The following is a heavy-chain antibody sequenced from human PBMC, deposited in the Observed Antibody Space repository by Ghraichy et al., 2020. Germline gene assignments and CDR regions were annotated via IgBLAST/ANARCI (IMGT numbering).Heavy chain of an antibody. CDR3: ARPRRGRMYSSGWYYFDY. D-gene: IGHD6-19*01. V-gene: IGHV4-34*01. Sequence: SQTLSLTCAVYGGSFSGYYWSWIRQPPGKGLEWIGEINHSGSTNYNPSLKSRVTISVDTSKNQFSLKLSSVTAADTAVYYCARPRRGRMYSSGWYYFDYWGQGTLVTVSS. CDR1: GGSFSGYY. J-gene: IGHJ4*02. CDR2: INHSGST.